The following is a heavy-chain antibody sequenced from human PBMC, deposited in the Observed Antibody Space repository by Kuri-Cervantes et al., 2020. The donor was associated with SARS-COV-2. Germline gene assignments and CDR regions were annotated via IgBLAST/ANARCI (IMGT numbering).Heavy chain of an antibody. CDR3: ARSSGGYDARFDP. D-gene: IGHD3-10*01. CDR2: IYYSGST. CDR1: GGSISSGGYY. J-gene: IGHJ5*02. Sequence: LRLSCTVSGGSISSGGYYWSWIRQHPGKGPEWIGYIYYSGSTYYNPSLKSRVTISVDTSKNQFSLKLSSVTAADTAVYYCARSSGGYDARFDPWGQGTLVTVSS. V-gene: IGHV4-31*02.